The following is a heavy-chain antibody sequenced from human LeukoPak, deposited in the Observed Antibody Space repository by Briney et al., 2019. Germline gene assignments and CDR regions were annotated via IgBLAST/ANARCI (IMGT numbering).Heavy chain of an antibody. Sequence: GASEMVSCKASGGTFSSYAISWVRHAPGQGLEWLGRVSVYNGNTNYAQKPQCRVTMTTDTSTSTAYMELRSLRSDDTAVYYCARMILLLGDVLTVPPRGFDYWGQGTLVTVSS. J-gene: IGHJ4*02. CDR2: VSVYNGNT. CDR1: GGTFSSYA. CDR3: ARMILLLGDVLTVPPRGFDY. D-gene: IGHD3-9*01. V-gene: IGHV1-18*01.